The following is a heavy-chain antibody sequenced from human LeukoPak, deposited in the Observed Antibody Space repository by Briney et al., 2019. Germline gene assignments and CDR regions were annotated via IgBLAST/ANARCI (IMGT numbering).Heavy chain of an antibody. Sequence: GGSLTLSCAASGSTVSNNYMSWVRQAPGKGLEWVSIIYSGGNTYYADSLKGRFSISRDNSKNTLYLQMNSLRAEDTAVYYCTTVSSRRFDYWGQGTLVTVSS. CDR3: TTVSSRRFDY. CDR1: GSTVSNNY. J-gene: IGHJ4*02. CDR2: IYSGGNT. V-gene: IGHV3-66*01.